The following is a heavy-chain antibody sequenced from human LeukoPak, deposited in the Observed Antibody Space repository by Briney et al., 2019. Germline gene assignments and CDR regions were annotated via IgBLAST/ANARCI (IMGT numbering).Heavy chain of an antibody. Sequence: ASLTLSLTCTVSGGSISSGGYYWSWIRQHPGKGLEWIGYIYYSGSTYYNPSLKSRVTISVDTSKNQFSLKLSSVTAADTAVYYCARENTAMALFDYWGQGTLVTVSS. CDR2: IYYSGST. J-gene: IGHJ4*02. D-gene: IGHD5-18*01. CDR1: GGSISSGGYY. CDR3: ARENTAMALFDY. V-gene: IGHV4-31*03.